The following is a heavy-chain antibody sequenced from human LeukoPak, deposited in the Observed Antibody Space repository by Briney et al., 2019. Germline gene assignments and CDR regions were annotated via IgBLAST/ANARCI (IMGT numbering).Heavy chain of an antibody. Sequence: GGSLRLSCAASGFTFSSYEMNWVRQAPGKGLEWVSYISSSGSTIYYADSVKGRFTISRDNAKNSLYLQMNSLRAEDTAVYYCAKDLQPDSSGWYVGDYWGQGTLVTVSS. V-gene: IGHV3-48*03. CDR3: AKDLQPDSSGWYVGDY. D-gene: IGHD6-19*01. J-gene: IGHJ4*02. CDR1: GFTFSSYE. CDR2: ISSSGSTI.